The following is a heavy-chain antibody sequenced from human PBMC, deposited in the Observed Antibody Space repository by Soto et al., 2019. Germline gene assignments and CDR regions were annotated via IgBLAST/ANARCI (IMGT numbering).Heavy chain of an antibody. CDR1: GFTFSSYG. CDR3: ARSLTQYSSSWGPNYYYYYGMDV. Sequence: PVGSLRLSCAASGFTFSSYGMHWVRQAPGKGLEWVAVIWYDGSNKYYADSVKGRFTISRDNSKNTLYLQMNSLRAEDTAVYYCARSLTQYSSSWGPNYYYYYGMDVWGQGTTVTSP. J-gene: IGHJ6*02. V-gene: IGHV3-33*01. CDR2: IWYDGSNK. D-gene: IGHD6-13*01.